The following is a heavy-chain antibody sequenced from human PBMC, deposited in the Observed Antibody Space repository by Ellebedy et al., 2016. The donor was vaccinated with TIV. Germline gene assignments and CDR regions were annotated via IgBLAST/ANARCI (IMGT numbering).Heavy chain of an antibody. V-gene: IGHV3-30-3*01. CDR2: ISYDGSNK. J-gene: IGHJ4*02. CDR1: GFTFSSYA. CDR3: ARDLETLDY. Sequence: GESLKISXAASGFTFSSYAMHWVRQAPGKGLEWVAVISYDGSNKYYADSVKGRFTISRDNSKNTLYLQMNSLRAEDTAVYYCARDLETLDYWGQGTLVTVSS.